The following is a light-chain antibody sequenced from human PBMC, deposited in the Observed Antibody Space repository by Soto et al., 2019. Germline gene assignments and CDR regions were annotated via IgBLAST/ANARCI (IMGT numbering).Light chain of an antibody. V-gene: IGKV1-39*01. J-gene: IGKJ1*01. CDR2: AAS. CDR3: QQYNSWT. Sequence: DIQMTQSPSSLSASVVDRATTICRASQSISSYLNWYQQKPGKAPKLLIYAASSLQSGVPSRFSGSGSGTEFTLTISSLQPDDFATYYCQQYNSWTFRQGTKVDI. CDR1: QSISSY.